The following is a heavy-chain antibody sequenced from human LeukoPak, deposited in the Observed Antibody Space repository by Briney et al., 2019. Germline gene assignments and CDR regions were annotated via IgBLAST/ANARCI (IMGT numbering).Heavy chain of an antibody. CDR1: GFTFGSYA. CDR2: ISGSSDNK. V-gene: IGHV3-23*01. CDR3: APLSRYSSSTICYSVY. D-gene: IGHD2-2*01. J-gene: IGHJ4*02. Sequence: GGSLRLSCAASGFTFGSYAMTWVRQAPGQGLEWVSTISGSSDNKYYADSVKGRLTISRDNSKNTLYLQMSRLRADDTAIYYCAPLSRYSSSTICYSVYWGQGTLVTVSS.